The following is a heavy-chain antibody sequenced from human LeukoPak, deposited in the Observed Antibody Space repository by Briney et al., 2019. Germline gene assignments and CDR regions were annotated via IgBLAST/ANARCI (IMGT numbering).Heavy chain of an antibody. V-gene: IGHV3-30*18. J-gene: IGHJ6*02. D-gene: IGHD5-12*01. CDR3: AKDFTNQPGYSGYYGMDV. CDR2: ISYDGSNK. CDR1: GFTFSSYG. Sequence: PGRSLRLSCAASGFTFSSYGMHWVRQAPGKGLEWVAVISYDGSNKYYADSVKGRFTISRDNSKNTLYLQMNSLRAEDTAVYYCAKDFTNQPGYSGYYGMDVWGQGTTVTVSS.